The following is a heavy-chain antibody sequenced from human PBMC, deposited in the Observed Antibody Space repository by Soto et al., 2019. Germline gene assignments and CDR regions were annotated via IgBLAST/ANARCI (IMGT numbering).Heavy chain of an antibody. Sequence: GESLKISCNGSGYSFSNYWIGWVRQMPGKGLEWMGIIHLVDSDTRYSPSSQGQVTISADKSIITAYLQWSSLKASGTAIYYCVRPVRLTTVVSPAALDIWGQGTMVTV. CDR2: IHLVDSDT. CDR1: GYSFSNYW. V-gene: IGHV5-51*01. CDR3: VRPVRLTTVVSPAALDI. J-gene: IGHJ3*02. D-gene: IGHD2-15*01.